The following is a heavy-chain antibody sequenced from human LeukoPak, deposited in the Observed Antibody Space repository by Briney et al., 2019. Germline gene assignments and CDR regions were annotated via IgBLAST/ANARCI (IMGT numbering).Heavy chain of an antibody. CDR2: INHSGST. J-gene: IGHJ4*02. Sequence: SETLSLTCAVYGGSFSGYYWSWIRQPPGKGLEWIGEINHSGSTNYNPSLKSRATISVDTSKNQFSLKPSSVTAADTAVYYCARGEWLVRQFDYWGQGTLVTVSS. CDR3: ARGEWLVRQFDY. V-gene: IGHV4-34*01. CDR1: GGSFSGYY. D-gene: IGHD6-19*01.